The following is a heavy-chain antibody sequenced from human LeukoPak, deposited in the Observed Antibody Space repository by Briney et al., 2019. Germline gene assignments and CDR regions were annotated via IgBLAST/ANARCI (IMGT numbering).Heavy chain of an antibody. D-gene: IGHD1-14*01. CDR3: ARDPSYNLNWFDP. J-gene: IGHJ5*02. V-gene: IGHV1-2*02. Sequence: GASVKVSXKASGYTFTGYYMHWVRQAPGQGLEWMGWINPNSGGTNYAQKFQGRVTMTRDTSISTAYMELSRLRSDDTAVYYCARDPSYNLNWFDPWGQGTLVTVSS. CDR2: INPNSGGT. CDR1: GYTFTGYY.